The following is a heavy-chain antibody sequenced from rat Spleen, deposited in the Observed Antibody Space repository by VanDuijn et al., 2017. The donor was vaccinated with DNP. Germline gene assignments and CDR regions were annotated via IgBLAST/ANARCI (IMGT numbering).Heavy chain of an antibody. V-gene: IGHV5-17*01. J-gene: IGHJ3*01. CDR2: ISYDGSRS. Sequence: EVQLVESGGGLVQPGRSLKLSCAASGFTFSDYAMAWVRQAPKKGLEWVATISYDGSRSYYRDSVKGRFTISRDNAKSTLYLQMDSLRSEDTATHYCTTLGAAISTWFAYWGQGTLVTVSS. CDR3: TTLGAAISTWFAY. CDR1: GFTFSDYA. D-gene: IGHD1-2*01.